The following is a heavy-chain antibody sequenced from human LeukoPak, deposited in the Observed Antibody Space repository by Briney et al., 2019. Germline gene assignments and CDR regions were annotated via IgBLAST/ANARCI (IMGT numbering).Heavy chain of an antibody. D-gene: IGHD3-22*01. V-gene: IGHV1-18*01. Sequence: ASVKVSCKASGYTFTSYGISWVRQAPGQGLEWMGWISAYNGNTNYAQKLQGRVTMITDTSTSTAYMELRSLRSDDTAVYYCAREYYYDSSGYYYPDYWGQGTLVTVSS. CDR3: AREYYYDSSGYYYPDY. CDR2: ISAYNGNT. J-gene: IGHJ4*02. CDR1: GYTFTSYG.